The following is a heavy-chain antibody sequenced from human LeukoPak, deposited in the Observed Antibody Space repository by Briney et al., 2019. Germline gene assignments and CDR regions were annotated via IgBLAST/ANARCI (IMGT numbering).Heavy chain of an antibody. CDR3: AKGEAYYDSSGVFDY. Sequence: GGSLRLSCAASGFTFSSYGMHRVRQAPGKGLEWVAVISYDGSNKYYADSVKGRFTISRDNSKNTLYLQMNSLRAEDTAVYYCAKGEAYYDSSGVFDYWGQGTLVTVSS. CDR2: ISYDGSNK. J-gene: IGHJ4*02. CDR1: GFTFSSYG. V-gene: IGHV3-30*18. D-gene: IGHD3-22*01.